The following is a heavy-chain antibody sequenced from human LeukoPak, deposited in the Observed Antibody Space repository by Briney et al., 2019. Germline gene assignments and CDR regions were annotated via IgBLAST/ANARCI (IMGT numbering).Heavy chain of an antibody. V-gene: IGHV3-7*01. J-gene: IGHJ4*02. CDR1: GFTLSNNW. Sequence: AGGALRLSCAASGFTLSNNWRSWGRQAPGKGREGGANIKREGRRKYKVECVKGRFTISRDNAKNPLYLQLNSLRAEDTAVYYCTRVELELDHFDYWGQGTLVSVSS. D-gene: IGHD1-7*01. CDR3: TRVELELDHFDY. CDR2: IKREGRRK.